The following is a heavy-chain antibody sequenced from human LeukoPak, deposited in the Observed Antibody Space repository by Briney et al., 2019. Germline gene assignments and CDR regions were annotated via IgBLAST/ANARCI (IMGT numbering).Heavy chain of an antibody. CDR1: GGSISSYY. CDR3: ASWGEYGGSFVY. D-gene: IGHD3-16*01. Sequence: PSETLSPTSTVSGGSISSYYWSWIRPPPENGLEWIGYIYYSGSTNYNPSLKSRVTISVDTSNNQSSLKLSSVSAAHTAVYYCASWGEYGGSFVYWGQGTLVSVSS. J-gene: IGHJ4*02. CDR2: IYYSGST. V-gene: IGHV4-59*08.